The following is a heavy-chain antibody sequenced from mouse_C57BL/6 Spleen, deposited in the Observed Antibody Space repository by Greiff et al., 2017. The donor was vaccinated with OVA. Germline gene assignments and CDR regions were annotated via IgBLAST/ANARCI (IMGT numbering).Heavy chain of an antibody. Sequence: VQLQQSGTVLARPGASVKMSCKTSGYTFTSYWMHWVQQRPGQGLEWIGAIYPGNSDTSYNQKFKGKGKLTAVTSASTAYMGLRSLKNEDSAVYYCTRDWDASYDFDYWGKGTTLTVSS. J-gene: IGHJ2*01. CDR3: TRDWDASYDFDY. CDR2: IYPGNSDT. D-gene: IGHD4-1*01. CDR1: GYTFTSYW. V-gene: IGHV1-5*01.